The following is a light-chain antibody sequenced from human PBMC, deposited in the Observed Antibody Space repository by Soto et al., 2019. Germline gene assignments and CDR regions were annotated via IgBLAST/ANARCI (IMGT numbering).Light chain of an antibody. CDR2: AAS. CDR1: QDISNS. CDR3: QKYNSAPRT. J-gene: IGKJ1*01. Sequence: DIQMTQSPSSLSASVGVRVTITCRASQDISNSLAWYQQKPGKVPKLLIYAASTLQSGVSSRFSGSGSGTDFTLTISSLQPEDVANYYCQKYNSAPRTFGQGTKVEIK. V-gene: IGKV1-27*01.